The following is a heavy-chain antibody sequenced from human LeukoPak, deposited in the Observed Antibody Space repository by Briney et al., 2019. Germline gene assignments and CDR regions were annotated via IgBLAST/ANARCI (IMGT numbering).Heavy chain of an antibody. CDR2: IYYSGST. J-gene: IGHJ3*02. Sequence: SETLSLTCTVAGGSISSYYWSWIRQPPGKGLEWLGYIYYSGSTNYNPSLKSRVTISVDTSKNQFSLKLSSVTAADTAVYYCARVFAGNAFDIWGQGTMVTVSS. CDR3: ARVFAGNAFDI. CDR1: GGSISSYY. V-gene: IGHV4-59*01.